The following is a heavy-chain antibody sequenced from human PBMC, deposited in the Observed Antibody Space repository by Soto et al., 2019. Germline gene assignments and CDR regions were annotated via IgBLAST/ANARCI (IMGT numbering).Heavy chain of an antibody. Sequence: RSLRLSCAAPGFTFNSYGMHWVRKATGKGLEIVEVIWYDGSIKYYADSVKGRFTISRDNSKNTLYLQMNSLRAEDTAVYYCARDHSLTMVRGALYYYYGMDVWGQGT. CDR2: IWYDGSIK. CDR1: GFTFNSYG. CDR3: ARDHSLTMVRGALYYYYGMDV. D-gene: IGHD3-10*01. J-gene: IGHJ6*02. V-gene: IGHV3-33*01.